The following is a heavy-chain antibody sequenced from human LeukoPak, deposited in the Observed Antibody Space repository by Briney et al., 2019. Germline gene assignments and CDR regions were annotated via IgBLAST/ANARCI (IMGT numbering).Heavy chain of an antibody. CDR1: GFTFPNYA. Sequence: SGGSLRLSCAASGFTFPNYATSWVRQAPGKGLEWVSTISGSGTTTSYADSVKGRFTISRDKSKNTLYLQMNSLRVEDAAVYYCAKDLRYTTGWYAFGSWGQGTLVTVS. CDR2: ISGSGTTT. CDR3: AKDLRYTTGWYAFGS. D-gene: IGHD6-19*01. J-gene: IGHJ4*02. V-gene: IGHV3-23*01.